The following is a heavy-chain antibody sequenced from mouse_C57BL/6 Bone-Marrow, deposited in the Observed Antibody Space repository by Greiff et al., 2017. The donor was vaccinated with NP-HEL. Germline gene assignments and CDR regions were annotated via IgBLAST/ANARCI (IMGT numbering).Heavy chain of an antibody. V-gene: IGHV1-26*01. Sequence: VQLQQSGPELVKPGASVKISCKASGYTFTDYYMNWVKQSHGKSLAWIGDINPNNGGTSYNQKFKGKATLTVDKSSSTAYMELRSLTSEDSAVYYCARTGTAAYWGQGTLVTVSA. J-gene: IGHJ3*01. CDR2: INPNNGGT. CDR3: ARTGTAAY. CDR1: GYTFTDYY. D-gene: IGHD4-1*01.